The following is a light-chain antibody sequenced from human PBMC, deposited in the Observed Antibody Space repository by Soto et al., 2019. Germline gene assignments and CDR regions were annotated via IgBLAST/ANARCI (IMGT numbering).Light chain of an antibody. Sequence: EIVLTQSPATLSLSPGEGATLSCRASQSVSTRLAWYQQKPGQAPRLLIYDISTRAPGIPARFSGSGSATDFPLTISSLEPDDFAIYHCQQRSHWPPVTFGQGTRLEI. CDR3: QQRSHWPPVT. CDR2: DIS. J-gene: IGKJ5*01. CDR1: QSVSTR. V-gene: IGKV3-11*01.